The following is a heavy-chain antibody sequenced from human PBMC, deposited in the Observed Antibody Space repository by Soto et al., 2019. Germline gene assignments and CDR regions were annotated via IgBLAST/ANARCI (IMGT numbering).Heavy chain of an antibody. J-gene: IGHJ6*02. D-gene: IGHD1-1*01. V-gene: IGHV3-30-3*01. Sequence: QVQLVESGGGVVQPGRSLILSCAASGFTFSSYVMHWVRQAPGKGLEWVAVISYDGSNKYYADSVKGRFTISRDNSKNTLYLQMNSLRAEDTAVYYCARDRLRYNWNDFPYYYYGMDVWGQGTTVTVSS. CDR3: ARDRLRYNWNDFPYYYYGMDV. CDR1: GFTFSSYV. CDR2: ISYDGSNK.